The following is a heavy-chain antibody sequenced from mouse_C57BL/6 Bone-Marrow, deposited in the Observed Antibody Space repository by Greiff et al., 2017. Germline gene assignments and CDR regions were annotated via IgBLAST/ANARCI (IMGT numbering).Heavy chain of an antibody. CDR3: ARFYGPGVYFDY. CDR1: GFTFTDYY. Sequence: EVQGVESGGGLVQPGGSLSLSCAASGFTFTDYYMSWVRQPPGKALEWLGFIRNKANGYTTEYSASVKGRLTISRDNSQSILYLQMNALRAEDSATYYGARFYGPGVYFDYWGQGTTLTVSS. V-gene: IGHV7-3*01. J-gene: IGHJ2*01. D-gene: IGHD1-2*01. CDR2: IRNKANGYTT.